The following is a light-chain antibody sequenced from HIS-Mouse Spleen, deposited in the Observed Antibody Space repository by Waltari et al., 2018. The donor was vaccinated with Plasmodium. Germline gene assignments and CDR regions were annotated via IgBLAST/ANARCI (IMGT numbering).Light chain of an antibody. CDR3: NSRDSSGNHWV. CDR1: SLRSYY. CDR2: GKN. V-gene: IGLV3-19*01. Sequence: SSELTQDPAVSVALGQTVRITCQGDSLRSYYASWYQQKPGQAPVLVTYGKNNRPSGIPDRFSGSSAGDTASLTITWAQAEDEADYYCNSRDSSGNHWVFGGGTKLTVL. J-gene: IGLJ3*02.